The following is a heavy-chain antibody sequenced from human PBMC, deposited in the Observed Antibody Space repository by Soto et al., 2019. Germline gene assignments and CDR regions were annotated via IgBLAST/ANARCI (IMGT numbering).Heavy chain of an antibody. CDR2: ISYDGSNK. J-gene: IGHJ6*02. CDR1: GFTFSSYA. Sequence: GGSLRLSCAASGFTFSSYAMHWVRQAPGKGLEWVAVISYDGSNKYYADSVKGRFTISRDNSKNTLYLQMNSLRAEDTAVYYCARVSKAARPPGTLVVRSNYYYYGMDVWGQGTTVTVSS. D-gene: IGHD6-6*01. CDR3: ARVSKAARPPGTLVVRSNYYYYGMDV. V-gene: IGHV3-30-3*01.